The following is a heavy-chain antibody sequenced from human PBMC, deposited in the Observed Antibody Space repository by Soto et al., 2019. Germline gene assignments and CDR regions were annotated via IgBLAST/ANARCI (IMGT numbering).Heavy chain of an antibody. V-gene: IGHV3-30-3*01. CDR2: ISYDGSNK. CDR1: GFTFSSYA. D-gene: IGHD4-17*01. CDR3: ARVSRDYGGNSPDWYFDL. Sequence: QVQLVESGGGVVQPGRSLRLSCAASGFTFSSYAMHWVRQAPGKGLEWVAVISYDGSNKYYADSVKGRFTISRDKSKNTLYLQMNSVGAEDTAVYYCARVSRDYGGNSPDWYFDLWGRGTLVTVSS. J-gene: IGHJ2*01.